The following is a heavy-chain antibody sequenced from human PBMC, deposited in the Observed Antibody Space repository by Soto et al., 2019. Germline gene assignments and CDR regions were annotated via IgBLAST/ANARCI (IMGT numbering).Heavy chain of an antibody. J-gene: IGHJ4*02. CDR2: ISTDGTTT. CDR1: GFTFNMYW. V-gene: IGHV3-74*01. D-gene: IGHD4-4*01. CDR3: IRDRTTITLFDY. Sequence: GGSLRLSCAASGFTFNMYWRHWVRQAPGKGLEWISRISTDGTTTGYADSVRGRLTVSRDNAKNTLYLQMNSLRVEDTAVYYCIRDRTTITLFDYWGQGALVTVSS.